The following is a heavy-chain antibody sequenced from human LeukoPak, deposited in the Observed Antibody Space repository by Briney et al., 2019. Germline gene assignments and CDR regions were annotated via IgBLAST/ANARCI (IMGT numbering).Heavy chain of an antibody. CDR1: GFTFSSYA. J-gene: IGHJ4*02. D-gene: IGHD3-22*01. CDR2: ISGSGGST. V-gene: IGHV3-23*01. CDR3: AKYTYYYDSSGPEDY. Sequence: PGGSLRLSCAASGFTFSSYAMSWVRQARGKGLEWVSDISGSGGSTYYADSVKGRFTISRDNSKNTLYLQMNSLRAEDTAVYYCAKYTYYYDSSGPEDYWGQGTLVTVSS.